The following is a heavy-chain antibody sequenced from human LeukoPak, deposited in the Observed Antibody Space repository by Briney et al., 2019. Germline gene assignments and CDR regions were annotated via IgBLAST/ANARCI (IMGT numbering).Heavy chain of an antibody. J-gene: IGHJ4*02. CDR2: INTDGDIT. Sequence: GGSLRLSCAASGFTFSSYWMHWVRQAPGKGLAWVADINTDGDITRYADSLKGRFTISRDNAKNTLYLQMNSLRDEDTSIYYCSRGGVQPVDYWGQGTLVTVSS. CDR3: SRGGVQPVDY. D-gene: IGHD2-2*01. V-gene: IGHV3-74*01. CDR1: GFTFSSYW.